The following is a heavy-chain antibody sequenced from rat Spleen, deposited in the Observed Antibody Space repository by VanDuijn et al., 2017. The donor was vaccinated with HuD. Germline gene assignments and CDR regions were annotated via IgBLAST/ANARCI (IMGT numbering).Heavy chain of an antibody. V-gene: IGHV3-3*01. CDR3: DASYDGTYFYFNY. CDR1: GYSITSSYR. D-gene: IGHD1-12*02. CDR2: IDNGGST. Sequence: EVQLQESGPGLVKPSQSLSLTCSVTGYSITSSYRWNWIRKFPGNKLEWMGYIDNGGSTNYNPSLRSRISITRDTSKNQFFLRVNSVTSEDTATYYCDASYDGTYFYFNYWGQGGMVTVSS. J-gene: IGHJ2*01.